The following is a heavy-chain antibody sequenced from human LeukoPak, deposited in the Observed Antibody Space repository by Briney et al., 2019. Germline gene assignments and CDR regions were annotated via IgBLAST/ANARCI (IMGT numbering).Heavy chain of an antibody. D-gene: IGHD3-10*01. CDR3: AKEYYYGSGTLGY. J-gene: IGHJ4*02. V-gene: IGHV3-43D*04. Sequence: PGGSLRLSCAASGFTFDDYAMHWVRQAPGKGLEGVSLISWDGGSIYYADSVKGRFTISRDNSKNSLYLQMNSLRAEDTALYYCAKEYYYGSGTLGYWGQGTLVTVSS. CDR2: ISWDGGSI. CDR1: GFTFDDYA.